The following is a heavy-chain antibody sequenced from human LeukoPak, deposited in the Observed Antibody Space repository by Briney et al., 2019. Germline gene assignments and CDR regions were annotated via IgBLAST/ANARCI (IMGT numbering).Heavy chain of an antibody. V-gene: IGHV4-31*03. CDR3: ATARPFWSGNYYYGMDV. Sequence: SETLSLTCTVSGGSISSGGYYWSWIRQHPGKGLEWIGYIYYSGSTYYNPSLKSRVTISVGTSKNQFSLKLSSVTAADTAVYYCATARPFWSGNYYYGMDVWGQGTTVTVSS. CDR1: GGSISSGGYY. J-gene: IGHJ6*02. D-gene: IGHD3-3*01. CDR2: IYYSGST.